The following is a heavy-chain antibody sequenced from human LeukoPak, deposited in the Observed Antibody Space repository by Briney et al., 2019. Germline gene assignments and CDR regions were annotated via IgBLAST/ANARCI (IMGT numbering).Heavy chain of an antibody. J-gene: IGHJ5*02. CDR1: GYTFTSYG. CDR2: ISTYNGNT. D-gene: IGHD4-17*01. CDR3: ARRTVTTTNWFDP. Sequence: ASVKVSCKSSGYTFTSYGISWVRQAPGQGLEWMGWISTYNGNTNYAQKLQGRVTMTTDTSTSTAYMELRSLRSDDTAVYYCARRTVTTTNWFDPWGQGTLVTVSS. V-gene: IGHV1-18*01.